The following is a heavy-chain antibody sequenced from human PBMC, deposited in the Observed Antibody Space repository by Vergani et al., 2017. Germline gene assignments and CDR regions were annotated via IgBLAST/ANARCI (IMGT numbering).Heavy chain of an antibody. Sequence: EVQLVQSGAEVKKPGESLRISCKGSGYRFTSYWISWVRQMPGKGREWMGRIDPSDSYTNYRPSFQGHVTSSADNSISTAYLQWSSLKASDTHMYYCARLYSSGYYPNWYFDLWGRGTLVTVSS. CDR2: IDPSDSYT. D-gene: IGHD3-22*01. V-gene: IGHV5-10-1*01. CDR1: GYRFTSYW. CDR3: ARLYSSGYYPNWYFDL. J-gene: IGHJ2*01.